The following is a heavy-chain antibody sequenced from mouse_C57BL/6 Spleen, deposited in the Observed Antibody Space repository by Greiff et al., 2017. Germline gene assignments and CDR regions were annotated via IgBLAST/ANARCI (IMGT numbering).Heavy chain of an antibody. Sequence: VQLQQSGAELVRPGASVKLSCTASGFNIKDDYMHWVKQRPEQGLEWIGWIDPENGDTEYASKFQGKATITADTSYNTAYLQLSSLTSEDTAVYYCTTPLTGNFDYWGQGTTLTVSS. CDR1: GFNIKDDY. CDR2: IDPENGDT. J-gene: IGHJ2*01. D-gene: IGHD4-1*01. V-gene: IGHV14-4*01. CDR3: TTPLTGNFDY.